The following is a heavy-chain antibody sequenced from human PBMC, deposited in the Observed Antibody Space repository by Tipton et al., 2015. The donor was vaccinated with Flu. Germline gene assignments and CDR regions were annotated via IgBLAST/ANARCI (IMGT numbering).Heavy chain of an antibody. CDR1: GDSIRSGNYY. CDR3: ARRDYSNYVSGPKNWFDP. J-gene: IGHJ5*02. Sequence: LRLSCTVSGDSIRSGNYYWGWIRQPPGKGLEWIGNIFHSGNTYYNLSPKSRVTITVDTSKNPFSLKLTSVTAADTAIYYCARRDYSNYVSGPKNWFDPWGQRTLVTVSS. V-gene: IGHV4-39*07. D-gene: IGHD4-11*01. CDR2: IFHSGNT.